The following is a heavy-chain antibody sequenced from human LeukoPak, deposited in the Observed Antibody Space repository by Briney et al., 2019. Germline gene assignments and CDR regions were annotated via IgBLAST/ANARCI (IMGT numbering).Heavy chain of an antibody. V-gene: IGHV3-30*04. CDR3: ARARGGSGSYNY. Sequence: GGTLRLSCAASGFTFSSYAMHWVRQAPGKGLEWVAVISYDGSNKYYADSVKGRFTISRDTSKNTLYLQMNSLRAEDTAMYYCARARGGSGSYNYWGQGTLVTVSS. J-gene: IGHJ4*02. D-gene: IGHD1-26*01. CDR2: ISYDGSNK. CDR1: GFTFSSYA.